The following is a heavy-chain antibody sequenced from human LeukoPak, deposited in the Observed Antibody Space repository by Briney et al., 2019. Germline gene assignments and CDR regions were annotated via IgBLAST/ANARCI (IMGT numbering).Heavy chain of an antibody. CDR2: IIPIFGTA. Sequence: SVKVSRKASGGTFSSYAISWVRQAPGQGLEWMGRIIPIFGTANYAQKFQGRVTITTDESTSTAYMELSSLRSEDTAVYYCARDKIRRDGYRDSYWGQGTLVTVSS. CDR1: GGTFSSYA. V-gene: IGHV1-69*05. CDR3: ARDKIRRDGYRDSY. J-gene: IGHJ4*02. D-gene: IGHD5-24*01.